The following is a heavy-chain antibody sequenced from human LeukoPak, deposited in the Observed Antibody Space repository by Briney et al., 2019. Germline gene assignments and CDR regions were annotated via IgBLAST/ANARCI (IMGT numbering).Heavy chain of an antibody. CDR2: ISDSGTTT. D-gene: IGHD5-18*01. Sequence: GGSLRLSCAASGFTFSSYAMSWVRQAPGKGLEWVSVISDSGTTTYYADSVKGRFTISRDNSKNTLFLQMNSLRAEDTALYYCAKGLAQLWFYRGQGTLVTVSS. CDR1: GFTFSSYA. J-gene: IGHJ4*02. V-gene: IGHV3-23*01. CDR3: AKGLAQLWFY.